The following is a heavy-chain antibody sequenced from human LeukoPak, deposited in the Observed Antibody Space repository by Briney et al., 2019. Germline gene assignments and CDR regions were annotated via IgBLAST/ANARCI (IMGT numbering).Heavy chain of an antibody. CDR1: GGSISSYY. Sequence: SETLSPTCTVSGGSISSYYWSWIRQPPGKGLEWIGYIYYSGTTNYNPSLKSRVTISVDTSKNQFSLKLSSVTAADTAVYYCARAWYDSSGYYYTFDYWGQGTLVTVSS. V-gene: IGHV4-59*01. D-gene: IGHD3-22*01. CDR2: IYYSGTT. CDR3: ARAWYDSSGYYYTFDY. J-gene: IGHJ4*02.